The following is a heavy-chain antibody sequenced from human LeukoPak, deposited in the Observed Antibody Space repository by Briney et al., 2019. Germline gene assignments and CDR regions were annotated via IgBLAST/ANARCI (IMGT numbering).Heavy chain of an antibody. Sequence: GGSLRLSCAASGFTFSNVWMNWVRQAPGKGLEWVGRIKSNSDGGTTECAAPVKGRFSISRDDSKSTLYLQMNTLKAEDTAVYYCTTWPSLREPWITGWGQGTLVTVSS. CDR1: GFTFSNVW. CDR3: TTWPSLREPWITG. D-gene: IGHD1-14*01. V-gene: IGHV3-15*07. CDR2: IKSNSDGGTT. J-gene: IGHJ4*02.